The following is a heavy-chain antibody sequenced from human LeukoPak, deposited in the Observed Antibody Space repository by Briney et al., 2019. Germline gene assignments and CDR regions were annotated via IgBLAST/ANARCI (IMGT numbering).Heavy chain of an antibody. V-gene: IGHV4-59*01. J-gene: IGHJ6*02. CDR3: ARVETDHGDYGYYYYGMDV. D-gene: IGHD4-17*01. Sequence: SETLSLTCTVSGGSISSYYWSWIRQPPGKGLEWIGYIYYSGSTNYNPSLKSRVTISVDTSKNQFSLKLSSVTAADTAVYYCARVETDHGDYGYYYYGMDVWGQGTTVTVSS. CDR2: IYYSGST. CDR1: GGSISSYY.